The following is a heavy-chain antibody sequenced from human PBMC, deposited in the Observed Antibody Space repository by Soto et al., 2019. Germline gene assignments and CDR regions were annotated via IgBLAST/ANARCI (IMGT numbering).Heavy chain of an antibody. CDR3: ARGRGDYGYYYYGMDV. CDR1: GGTFSSYT. V-gene: IGHV1-69*02. CDR2: IIPILGIA. D-gene: IGHD4-17*01. J-gene: IGHJ6*02. Sequence: QVQLVQSGAEVKKPGSSVKVSCKASGGTFSSYTISWVRQAPGQGLEWMGRIIPILGIANYALKFQGRVMITADKSTSTAYMELSSLISEDTAVYYCARGRGDYGYYYYGMDVWGQGTTVTVSS.